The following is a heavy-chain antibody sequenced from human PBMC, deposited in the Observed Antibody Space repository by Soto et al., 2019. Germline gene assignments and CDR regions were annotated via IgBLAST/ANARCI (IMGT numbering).Heavy chain of an antibody. Sequence: ASVKVSCKASGYTFTSYAMHWVRQAPGQRLEWMGWINAGNGNTKYSQKFQGRGTITRDTSASTAYMELSSLRSEDTAVYYCAGSLAAYGMDVWGQGTTVTVSS. CDR3: AGSLAAYGMDV. J-gene: IGHJ6*02. V-gene: IGHV1-3*01. CDR2: INAGNGNT. D-gene: IGHD2-15*01. CDR1: GYTFTSYA.